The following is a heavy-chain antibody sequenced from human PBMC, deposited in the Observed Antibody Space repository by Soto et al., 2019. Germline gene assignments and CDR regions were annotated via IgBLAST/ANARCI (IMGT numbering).Heavy chain of an antibody. CDR1: GFTFSSYA. J-gene: IGHJ6*02. CDR2: ISGSGGST. Sequence: GGSLRLSCAASGFTFSSYAMSWVRQAPGKGLEWVSAISGSGGSTYYADSVKGRFTISRDNSKNTLYLKMSSLRAEDTAVYYCAKDWPGREAAARPYYYYYMEVWGQGTTVTVSS. V-gene: IGHV3-23*01. CDR3: AKDWPGREAAARPYYYYYMEV. D-gene: IGHD6-6*01.